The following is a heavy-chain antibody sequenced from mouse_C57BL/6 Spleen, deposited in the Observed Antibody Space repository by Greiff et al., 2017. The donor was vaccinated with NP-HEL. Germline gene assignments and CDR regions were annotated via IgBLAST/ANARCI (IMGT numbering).Heavy chain of an antibody. V-gene: IGHV6-3*01. D-gene: IGHD1-1*01. CDR1: GFTFSNYW. CDR3: TALRYFDV. Sequence: EVMLVESGGGLVQPGGSMKLSCVASGFTFSNYWMNWVRQSPEKGLEWVAQIRLKSDNYATHYAESVKGRFTISRDDSKSSVYLQMNNLRAEDTGIYYCTALRYFDVWGTGTTVTVSS. CDR2: IRLKSDNYAT. J-gene: IGHJ1*03.